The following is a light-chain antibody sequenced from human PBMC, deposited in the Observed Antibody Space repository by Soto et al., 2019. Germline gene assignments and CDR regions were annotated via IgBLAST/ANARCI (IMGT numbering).Light chain of an antibody. V-gene: IGKV1-5*03. J-gene: IGKJ1*01. CDR2: KAS. CDR1: QTISSW. CDR3: QQYNSYWT. Sequence: DVKMTLSPSTLSGYVGDRVTITCRASQTISSWLAWYQQKPGKAPKLLIYKASSLESGVPSRFSGSGSGTEFTLTIRSLQPDDFATYYCQQYNSYWTFGQRSMADVK.